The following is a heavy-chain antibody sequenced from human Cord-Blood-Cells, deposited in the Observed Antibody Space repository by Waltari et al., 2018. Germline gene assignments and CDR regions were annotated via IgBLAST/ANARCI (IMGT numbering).Heavy chain of an antibody. Sequence: QVQLVQSGAEVKKPGASVKVSCKASGYTFPSYAMHWVRQAPGQRLEWMGWINAGNGNTKYSQKFQGRVTITRDTSASTAYMELSSLRSEDTAVYYCARPKYYYGSGSPFDYWGQGTLVTVSS. CDR2: INAGNGNT. CDR3: ARPKYYYGSGSPFDY. V-gene: IGHV1-3*01. J-gene: IGHJ4*02. D-gene: IGHD3-10*01. CDR1: GYTFPSYA.